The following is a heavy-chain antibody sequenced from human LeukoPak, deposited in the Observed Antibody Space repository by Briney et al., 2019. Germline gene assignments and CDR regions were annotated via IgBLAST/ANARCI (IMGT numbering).Heavy chain of an antibody. Sequence: SGPTLVKPTQTLTLTCTFSGFSLSTSGVGVGWIRQPPGKALEWLAVIDWDDEKRYSPSLKSRLTITKDTSNNQVVLTMSSVDPVDTATYYCAPLTGARGFDYWGQGTLVTVSS. CDR2: IDWDDEK. CDR3: APLTGARGFDY. J-gene: IGHJ4*02. D-gene: IGHD3-10*01. V-gene: IGHV2-5*02. CDR1: GFSLSTSGVG.